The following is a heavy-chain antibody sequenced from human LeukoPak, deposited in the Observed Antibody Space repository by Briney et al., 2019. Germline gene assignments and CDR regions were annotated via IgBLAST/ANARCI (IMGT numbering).Heavy chain of an antibody. CDR1: GYTFTGYY. J-gene: IGHJ4*02. Sequence: ASVKVSCKASGYTFTGYYMHWVRRAPGQGLEWMGRINPNSGGTNYAQKFQDRVTMTRDTSISTTYMELSRLRSDDTAVYYCARLSIIAAATIGWGQGTLVTVSS. V-gene: IGHV1-2*06. CDR2: INPNSGGT. CDR3: ARLSIIAAATIG. D-gene: IGHD1-26*01.